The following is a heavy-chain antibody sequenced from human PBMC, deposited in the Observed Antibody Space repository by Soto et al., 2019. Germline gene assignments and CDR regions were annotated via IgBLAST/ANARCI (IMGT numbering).Heavy chain of an antibody. CDR2: IRDRAYNYAT. CDR3: TRLISAAQDY. Sequence: EVLLVESGGGVVQPGGSLKLSCAASGFVFKDSSIHWVRQASGKGVEWVGRIRDRAYNYATAYTASVKGRFTVSRDDSNNTAYLQMDSLKTEDTAIYYCTRLISAAQDYWGQGTLVTVSS. D-gene: IGHD3-10*01. V-gene: IGHV3-73*01. J-gene: IGHJ4*02. CDR1: GFVFKDSS.